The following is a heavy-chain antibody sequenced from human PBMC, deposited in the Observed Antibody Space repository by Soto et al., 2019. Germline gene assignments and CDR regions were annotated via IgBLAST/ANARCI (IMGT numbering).Heavy chain of an antibody. CDR2: IIPIFGTA. CDR3: ARDRDGGCSLGREDYHDGKYF. D-gene: IGHD2-15*01. Sequence: ASLKVSCKASGGTFSSYAISWVRQAPGQGLEWMGGIIPIFGTANYAQKFQGRVTITADESTSTAYMELSSLRSEDTAVYYCARDRDGGCSLGREDYHDGKYFWGQGTTVTVSS. CDR1: GGTFSSYA. V-gene: IGHV1-69*13. J-gene: IGHJ6*02.